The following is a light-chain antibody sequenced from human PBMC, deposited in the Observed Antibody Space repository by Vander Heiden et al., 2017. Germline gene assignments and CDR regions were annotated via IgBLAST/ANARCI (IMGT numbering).Light chain of an antibody. CDR3: QQYYSTPWT. CDR1: QSVLYSSNNKNY. Sequence: DIVMTQSQDSLAVTLGEGATINCKSSQSVLYSSNNKNYLALSQQKPGQPPKLLIYWPSTRESGVPDRFSGSVSGTDCTLSISSLQAEDVAVYFCQQYYSTPWTFGQGTNVEIK. V-gene: IGKV4-1*01. CDR2: WPS. J-gene: IGKJ1*01.